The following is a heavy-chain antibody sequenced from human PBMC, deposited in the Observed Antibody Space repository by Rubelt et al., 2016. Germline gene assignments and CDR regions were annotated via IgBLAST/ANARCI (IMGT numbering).Heavy chain of an antibody. J-gene: IGHJ5*02. CDR3: ARHLRQGWFDP. CDR1: GGSFSGYY. V-gene: IGHV4-34*01. D-gene: IGHD5/OR15-5a*01. Sequence: QVQLQQWGAGLLKPSETLSLTCAVYGGSFSGYYWSWIRQPPGKGLEWIGEINHSGSTNYNPSLKSRVTISVDTSKNQFSLKLSSVTAADTAVYYCARHLRQGWFDPWGQGTLVTVSS. CDR2: INHSGST.